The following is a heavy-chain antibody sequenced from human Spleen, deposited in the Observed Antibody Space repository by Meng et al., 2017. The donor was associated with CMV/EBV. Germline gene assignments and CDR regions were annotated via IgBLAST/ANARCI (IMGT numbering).Heavy chain of an antibody. CDR1: GGSFSGYY. CDR3: ARGRINWNYGIDY. Sequence: QVRLQESGPGLVKPSETLSLTCAVYGGSFSGYYWSWIRQPPGKGLEWIGEINHSGSTNYNPSLKSRVTISVDTSKNQFSLKLSSVTAADTAVYYCARGRINWNYGIDYWGQGTLVTVSS. CDR2: INHSGST. D-gene: IGHD1-7*01. V-gene: IGHV4-34*01. J-gene: IGHJ4*02.